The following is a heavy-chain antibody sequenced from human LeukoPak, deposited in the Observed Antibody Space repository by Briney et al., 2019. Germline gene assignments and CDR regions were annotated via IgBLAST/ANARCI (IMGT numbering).Heavy chain of an antibody. CDR1: GFTFSSYS. D-gene: IGHD3-10*01. CDR3: AKDGIPGLLWLGEAPDH. Sequence: GGSLRLSCAASGFTFSSYSMNWVRQAPGKGLEWVSYISSSSSTIYYADSVKGRFTISRDNSKNTLYLQMNSLRAEDTAVYHCAKDGIPGLLWLGEAPDHWGQGTLVTVSS. V-gene: IGHV3-48*01. CDR2: ISSSSSTI. J-gene: IGHJ4*02.